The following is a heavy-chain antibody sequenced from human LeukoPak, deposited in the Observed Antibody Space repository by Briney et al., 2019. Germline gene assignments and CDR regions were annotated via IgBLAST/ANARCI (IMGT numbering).Heavy chain of an antibody. D-gene: IGHD3-22*01. CDR1: GFTVSTNY. J-gene: IGHJ4*02. CDR2: IYSGGST. V-gene: IGHV3-53*05. CDR3: ARDQGDLRFTMIVVVIRGGVDY. Sequence: GGSLRLSCAASGFTVSTNYMSWVRQAPGKGLEWVSVIYSGGSTYYADSVKGRFTISRDNSKNTMYLQMNSLRAEDTAVYYCARDQGDLRFTMIVVVIRGGVDYWGQGTLVTVSS.